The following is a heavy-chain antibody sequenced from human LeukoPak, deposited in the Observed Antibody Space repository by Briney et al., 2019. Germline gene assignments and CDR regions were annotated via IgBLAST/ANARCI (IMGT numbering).Heavy chain of an antibody. CDR2: IKQDGREK. CDR3: ARDRHYYDSSGYWTSSYYYMDV. J-gene: IGHJ6*03. D-gene: IGHD3-22*01. CDR1: GFTFSSYW. Sequence: PRGSLRLSCAHTGFTFSSYWMSWVRQAPGKGLEWVANIKQDGREKYYVDTVKGRFTISRDNAKNSLYLQMNSLRAEDTAVYYCARDRHYYDSSGYWTSSYYYMDVWGKGTTLTVSS. V-gene: IGHV3-7*01.